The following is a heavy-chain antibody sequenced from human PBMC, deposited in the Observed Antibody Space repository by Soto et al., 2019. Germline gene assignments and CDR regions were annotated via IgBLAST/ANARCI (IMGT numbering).Heavy chain of an antibody. CDR1: GYSIRSGYF. J-gene: IGHJ6*02. D-gene: IGHD6-6*01. CDR2: MYHSGIT. Sequence: SETLSLTCAVSGYSIRSGYFWGWIRQPPGKGLEWIGSMYHSGITYYNLSLKSRVTISVDTSTNQLSLKLSSATAADTAVYYCAGSMYSTSAQLYYGMDIRGQGTTVTVSS. CDR3: AGSMYSTSAQLYYGMDI. V-gene: IGHV4-38-2*01.